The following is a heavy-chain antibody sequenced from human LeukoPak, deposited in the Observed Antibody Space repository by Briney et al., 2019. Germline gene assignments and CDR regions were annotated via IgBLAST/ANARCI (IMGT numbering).Heavy chain of an antibody. V-gene: IGHV4-34*01. CDR1: GGSFSGYY. Sequence: SETLSLTCAVYGGSFSGYYWSWIRQPPGKGLEWIGEINHSGSTNYNPSLKSRVTISVDTSKNQFSLRLSSVTAADTAVYYCARAIDVLRYFDWPSNDAFDIWGQGTMVTVSS. J-gene: IGHJ3*02. D-gene: IGHD3-9*01. CDR3: ARAIDVLRYFDWPSNDAFDI. CDR2: INHSGST.